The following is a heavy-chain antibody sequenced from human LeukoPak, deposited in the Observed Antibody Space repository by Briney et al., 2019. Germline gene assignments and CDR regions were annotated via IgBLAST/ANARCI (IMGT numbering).Heavy chain of an antibody. Sequence: ASVKVSCKASGGTFSSYAISWVRQAPGQGLEWMGRIIPILGIANYAQKFQGRVTITADKSTSTAYMELSSLRSEDTAVYYCARDPRTSSSWFFDYWGQGTLVTVSS. CDR1: GGTFSSYA. CDR3: ARDPRTSSSWFFDY. D-gene: IGHD6-13*01. V-gene: IGHV1-69*04. CDR2: IIPILGIA. J-gene: IGHJ4*02.